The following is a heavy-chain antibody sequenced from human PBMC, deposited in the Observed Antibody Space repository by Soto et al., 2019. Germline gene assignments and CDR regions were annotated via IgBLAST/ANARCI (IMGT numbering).Heavy chain of an antibody. CDR2: IGTAGDT. V-gene: IGHV3-13*01. J-gene: IGHJ4*02. CDR1: GFTFSSYD. D-gene: IGHD3-16*01. CDR3: TRGADGFDY. Sequence: EVRLVESGGDLVQPGGSLRLSCAASGFTFSSYDFHWVRQATGKGLEWVSGIGTAGDTYYAGSVKGRFIMSRENAKNSLYLQMNSLRVGDTAVYYCTRGADGFDYWGQGTLVTVSS.